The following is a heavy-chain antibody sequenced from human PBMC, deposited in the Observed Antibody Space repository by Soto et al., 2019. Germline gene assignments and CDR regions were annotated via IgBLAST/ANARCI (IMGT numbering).Heavy chain of an antibody. D-gene: IGHD1-26*01. CDR3: GRLLRIVGATRYDEVDY. CDR1: GGSISSSSYY. CDR2: IYYSGST. J-gene: IGHJ4*02. Sequence: QLQLQESGPGLVKPSETLYLTCTVSGGSISSSSYYWCWIRQPPGKGLEWIGSIYYSGSTYYNPSLKSRVTISVVTSKIQLSLMLSSVTAADTAVYYCGRLLRIVGATRYDEVDYWVQGTLVTVSS. V-gene: IGHV4-39*01.